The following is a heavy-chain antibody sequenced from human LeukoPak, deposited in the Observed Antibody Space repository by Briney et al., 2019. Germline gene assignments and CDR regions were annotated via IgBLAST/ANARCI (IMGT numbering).Heavy chain of an antibody. CDR3: ARDRETYSNNWFDP. Sequence: GGSLRLSCAASGFSFSSYWMSWVRQAPGEGLEWVANIKQDGSEKYYVHSVKGRFTISRDNAKNSLYLQMNSLRAEDTAVYYCARDRETYSNNWFDPWGQGTLVTVSS. V-gene: IGHV3-7*01. CDR2: IKQDGSEK. CDR1: GFSFSSYW. D-gene: IGHD2-15*01. J-gene: IGHJ5*02.